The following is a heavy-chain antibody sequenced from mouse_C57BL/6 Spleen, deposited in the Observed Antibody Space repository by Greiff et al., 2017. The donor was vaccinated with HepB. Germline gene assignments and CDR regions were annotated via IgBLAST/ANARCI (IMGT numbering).Heavy chain of an antibody. V-gene: IGHV14-3*01. D-gene: IGHD2-3*01. CDR1: GFNIKNTY. Sequence: DVQLQESVAELVRPGASVKLSCTASGFNIKNTYMHWVKQRPEQGLEWIGRIDPANGNTKYAPKFQGKATITADTSSNTAYLQLSSLTSEDTAIYYCARRSYDGYYVDYAMDYWGQGTSVTVSS. J-gene: IGHJ4*01. CDR3: ARRSYDGYYVDYAMDY. CDR2: IDPANGNT.